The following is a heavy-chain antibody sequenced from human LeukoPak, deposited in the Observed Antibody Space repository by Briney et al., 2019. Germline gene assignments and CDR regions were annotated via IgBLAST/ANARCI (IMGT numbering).Heavy chain of an antibody. V-gene: IGHV4-38-2*02. CDR2: LYHSGTT. J-gene: IGHJ6*03. CDR3: ARGYCSGGSCYSYYYYNYMDV. CDR1: GYSINSGYY. D-gene: IGHD2-15*01. Sequence: SETLSLTCTVSGYSINSGYYWGWIRQPPGKGLEWIGSLYHSGTTYYNPSLKSRVTISVDTSKNQFSLKLSSVTAADTAVYYCARGYCSGGSCYSYYYYNYMDVWGKGTTVTVSS.